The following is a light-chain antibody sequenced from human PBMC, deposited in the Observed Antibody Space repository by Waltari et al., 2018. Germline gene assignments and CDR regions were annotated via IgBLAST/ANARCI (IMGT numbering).Light chain of an antibody. CDR3: CSYVGSNTYWV. V-gene: IGLV2-11*01. CDR1: SNDVGGYNY. J-gene: IGLJ3*02. CDR2: DIN. Sequence: QSALTQPRSVSGSPGQSVTISCTGTSNDVGGYNYVSWYQQHPDKAPKLIIYDINKRPSGVPARFSGSKSGNTASLTISGLQAEDEADYYCCSYVGSNTYWVFGGGTKLTVL.